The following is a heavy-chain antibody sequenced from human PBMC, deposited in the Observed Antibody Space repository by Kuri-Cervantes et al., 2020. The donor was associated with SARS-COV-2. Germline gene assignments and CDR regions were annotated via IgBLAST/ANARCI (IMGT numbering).Heavy chain of an antibody. CDR1: GGSFSGYY. CDR2: INHSGST. Sequence: SQTLSLTCAVYGGSFSGYYWSWIRQPPGKGLEWIGEINHSGSTNYNPSLKSRVTISVDTSKNQFSLKVKSVTAADTALYYCARIGSSGPASRYYYYYYMDVWGKGTTVTVSS. J-gene: IGHJ6*03. CDR3: ARIGSSGPASRYYYYYYMDV. V-gene: IGHV4-34*01. D-gene: IGHD3-22*01.